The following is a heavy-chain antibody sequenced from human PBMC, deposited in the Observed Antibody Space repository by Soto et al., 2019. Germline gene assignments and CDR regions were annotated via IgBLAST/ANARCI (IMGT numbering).Heavy chain of an antibody. CDR1: GYTVTNYY. CDR2: INPSGGTT. CDR3: ARGAIIFGKVIATFDY. V-gene: IGHV1-46*01. Sequence: ASVKVSCKASGYTVTNYYMHWVRQAPGQGLEWMGIINPSGGTTNYAQKFQDRVTMTRDTSTSTVYMELSSLRSEDTAVYYCARGAIIFGKVIATFDYGG. D-gene: IGHD3-16*02. J-gene: IGHJ4*01.